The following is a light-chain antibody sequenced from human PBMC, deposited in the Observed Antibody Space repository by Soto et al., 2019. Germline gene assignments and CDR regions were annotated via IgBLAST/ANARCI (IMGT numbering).Light chain of an antibody. Sequence: DIQMTQSPSSLSASVGDRVTITCRASQSISSYLNWYQQKPGKAPKLLIYAASSLQSGVPSRFSGSCSRTDFTLTISSLQPEDSATYYCQQRPSAPSFGGGTKVEIK. CDR1: QSISSY. V-gene: IGKV1-39*01. CDR3: QQRPSAPS. CDR2: AAS. J-gene: IGKJ4*01.